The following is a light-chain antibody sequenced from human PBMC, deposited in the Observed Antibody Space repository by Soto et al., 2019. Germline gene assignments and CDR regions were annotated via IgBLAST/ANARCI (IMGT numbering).Light chain of an antibody. CDR3: SSYTSSSTLYV. CDR1: SSDVGYYNY. Sequence: QSALTQPASVSGSPGQSITISCTGTSSDVGYYNYVSWYQQHPGRAPKLMSYDVSNRPSGISNRFSGAKAGNTASLTISGLQADDEADYYCSSYTSSSTLYVFGTGTKLTVL. CDR2: DVS. V-gene: IGLV2-14*01. J-gene: IGLJ1*01.